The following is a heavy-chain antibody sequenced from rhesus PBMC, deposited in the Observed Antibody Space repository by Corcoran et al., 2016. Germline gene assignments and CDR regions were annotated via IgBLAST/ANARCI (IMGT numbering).Heavy chain of an antibody. V-gene: IGHV4-80*01. CDR3: ARNAEYSGNWNVGNSLEV. CDR1: GGSFSIYW. CDR2: INGNSGST. J-gene: IGHJ5-2*02. D-gene: IGHD6-25*01. Sequence: QVQLQESGPGLVKPSETLSLTCAVSGGSFSIYWWSWIRMPPGKGLGWVGEINGNSGSTNYNPSRKSRVTFSADASKNQFSLKLRSVTAADTAVYYCARNAEYSGNWNVGNSLEVWGRGVLVTVSS.